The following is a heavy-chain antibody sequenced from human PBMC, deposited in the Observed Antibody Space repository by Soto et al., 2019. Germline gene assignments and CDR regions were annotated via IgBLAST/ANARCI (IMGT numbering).Heavy chain of an antibody. D-gene: IGHD1-7*01. CDR2: IWYDGSNK. V-gene: IGHV3-33*01. Sequence: QVQLVESGGGVVQPGRSLRLSCAASGFTFSSYGMHWVRQAPGKGLEWVAVIWYDGSNKYYADSVKGRFTISRDNSKNTLYMQMNSLRAEDTAVYYCARDPGITGTNCYFDYWGQGTLVTVSS. CDR3: ARDPGITGTNCYFDY. CDR1: GFTFSSYG. J-gene: IGHJ4*02.